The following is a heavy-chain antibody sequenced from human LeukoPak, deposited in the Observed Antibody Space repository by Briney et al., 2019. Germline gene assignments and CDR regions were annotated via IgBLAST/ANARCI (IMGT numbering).Heavy chain of an antibody. V-gene: IGHV4-30-4*01. D-gene: IGHD1-26*01. J-gene: IGHJ3*02. CDR1: GGSISSGDYY. Sequence: PSQTLSLTCTVSGGSISSGDYYWSWIRQPPGKGLEWIGYIYYSGSTYYNPSLKSRVTISVDTSKNQFSLKLSSVTAADTAVYYCARAGGGRYYTTTMAFDIWGQGTMVTVSS. CDR2: IYYSGST. CDR3: ARAGGGRYYTTTMAFDI.